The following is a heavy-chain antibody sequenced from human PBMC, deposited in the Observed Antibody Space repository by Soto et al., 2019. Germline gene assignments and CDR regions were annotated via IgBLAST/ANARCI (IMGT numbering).Heavy chain of an antibody. J-gene: IGHJ5*02. CDR3: ARDYPRPGTIFGVAKENWFDP. Sequence: QVQLVQSGAEVKKPGASVKVSCKASGYTFTSYYMHWVRQAPGQGLEWMGIINPSGGSTSYAQKFQGRVTMTRDTSTSTVYMELSSLRSEDTAVYYCARDYPRPGTIFGVAKENWFDPWGQGTLVTVSS. V-gene: IGHV1-46*01. D-gene: IGHD3-3*01. CDR2: INPSGGST. CDR1: GYTFTSYY.